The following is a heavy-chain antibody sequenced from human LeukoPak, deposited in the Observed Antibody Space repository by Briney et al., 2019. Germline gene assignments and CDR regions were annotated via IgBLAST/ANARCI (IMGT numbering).Heavy chain of an antibody. CDR3: AKRGVGNYFDY. CDR2: IRYDGSNK. J-gene: IGHJ4*02. D-gene: IGHD3-10*01. V-gene: IGHV3-30*02. CDR1: GFTFSSYG. Sequence: GGSLRLSRAASGFTFSSYGMQWVRQAPGKGLEGVAFIRYDGSNKHYADSVKGRFTISRDNSKNTLYLQMNSLRAEDTAVYYCAKRGVGNYFDYWGQGTLVTVSS.